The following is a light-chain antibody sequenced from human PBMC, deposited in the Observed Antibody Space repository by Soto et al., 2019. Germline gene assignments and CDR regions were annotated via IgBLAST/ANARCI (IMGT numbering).Light chain of an antibody. CDR1: SSNIGAGFD. CDR3: QSYDNSLSAFYV. V-gene: IGLV1-40*01. Sequence: QSVLTQPPSVSGAPGKRVTISCTGSSSNIGAGFDVHWYQQLPATAPKLLIYGNTNRPSGVPDRFSGSKSGTSASLTITGLQAEDEADYYCQSYDNSLSAFYVFGTGTKVTVL. J-gene: IGLJ1*01. CDR2: GNT.